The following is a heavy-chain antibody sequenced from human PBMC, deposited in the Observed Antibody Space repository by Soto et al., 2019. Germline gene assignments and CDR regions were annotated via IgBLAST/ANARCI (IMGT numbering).Heavy chain of an antibody. Sequence: NRAETLSLSCAVYGGALIGFYGSWVRQPAFKGLEWIVQINHSGSTNYNPSLKSRVTVSVDTSKNQFSLRLSSVTAADTAVYYCARGRRSSDGSGYSKAFDIWGQGAMVTVSS. V-gene: IGHV4-34*01. CDR2: INHSGST. CDR1: GGALIGFY. J-gene: IGHJ3*02. CDR3: ARGRRSSDGSGYSKAFDI. D-gene: IGHD3-22*01.